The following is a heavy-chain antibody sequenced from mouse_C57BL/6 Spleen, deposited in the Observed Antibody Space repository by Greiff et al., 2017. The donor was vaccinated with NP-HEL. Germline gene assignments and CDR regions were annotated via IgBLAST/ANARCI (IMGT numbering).Heavy chain of an antibody. V-gene: IGHV1-64*01. J-gene: IGHJ4*01. CDR3: ARSAITTVVARDYAMDY. CDR2: IHPNSGST. Sequence: VQLQQPGAELVKPGASVKLSCKASGYTFTSYWMHWVKQRPGQGLEWIGMIHPNSGSTNYNEKFKSKATLTVDKSSSTAYMQLSSLTSEDSAVYYCARSAITTVVARDYAMDYWGQGTSVTVSS. D-gene: IGHD1-1*01. CDR1: GYTFTSYW.